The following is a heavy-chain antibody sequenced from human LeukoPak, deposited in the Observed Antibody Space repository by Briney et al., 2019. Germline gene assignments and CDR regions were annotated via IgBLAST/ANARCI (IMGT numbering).Heavy chain of an antibody. D-gene: IGHD2-15*01. CDR1: GFTVSSNY. Sequence: QSGGSLRLSCAASGFTVSSNYMSWVRQAPGKGLEWVSVIYSGGSTYYADSVKGRFTISRDNSKNTLYLQMNSLRAEDTAVYYCALSMKDYAVVAATPFLWGQGTLVTVSS. J-gene: IGHJ4*02. CDR3: ALSMKDYAVVAATPFL. V-gene: IGHV3-66*01. CDR2: IYSGGST.